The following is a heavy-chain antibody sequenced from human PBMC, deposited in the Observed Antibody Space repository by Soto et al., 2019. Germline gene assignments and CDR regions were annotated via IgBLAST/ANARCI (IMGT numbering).Heavy chain of an antibody. CDR3: AAGRQYRGYDLDAFDI. CDR2: ISGSGGST. V-gene: IGHV3-23*01. D-gene: IGHD5-12*01. CDR1: GFTFSSYA. Sequence: GGSLRLSCAASGFTFSSYAMSWVRQAPGKGLEWVSAISGSGGSTYYADSVKGRFTISRDNSKNTLYLQMNSLRAEDTAVYYCAAGRQYRGYDLDAFDIGGKGTRVTVPS. J-gene: IGHJ3*02.